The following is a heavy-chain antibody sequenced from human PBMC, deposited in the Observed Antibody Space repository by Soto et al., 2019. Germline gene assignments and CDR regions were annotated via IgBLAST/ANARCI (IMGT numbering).Heavy chain of an antibody. CDR3: AHRPGQTGLFDY. D-gene: IGHD1-1*01. Sequence: QITLKESGPTLVKPPQTLTLTCTFSGFSLSTSAVGVGWIRQPPGKALELLALIYWDDDKRYSPSLKSRLTITKDTSKNQVVLTMTNMDPVDTATYYCAHRPGQTGLFDYWGQGTLVTVSS. J-gene: IGHJ4*02. V-gene: IGHV2-5*02. CDR1: GFSLSTSAVG. CDR2: IYWDDDK.